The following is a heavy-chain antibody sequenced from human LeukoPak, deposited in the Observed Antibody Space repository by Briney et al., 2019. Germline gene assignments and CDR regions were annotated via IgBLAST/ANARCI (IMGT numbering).Heavy chain of an antibody. V-gene: IGHV3-74*01. D-gene: IGHD3-22*01. CDR3: ARVGSGYYYDSSGYYYAY. CDR2: INSDGSSS. J-gene: IGHJ4*02. Sequence: PGGSLRLSCAASGFTFSNAWMSWVRQAPGKGLEWVSCINSDGSSSSYADSVKGRFTISRDNAKNTLYLQMNRLRAEDTAVYYCARVGSGYYYDSSGYYYAYWGQGTLVTVSS. CDR1: GFTFSNAW.